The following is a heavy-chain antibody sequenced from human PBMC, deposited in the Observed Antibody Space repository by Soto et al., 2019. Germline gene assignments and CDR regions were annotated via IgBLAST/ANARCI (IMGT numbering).Heavy chain of an antibody. V-gene: IGHV1-18*01. Sequence: RASVKVSCKASGYTFTSYGISWVRQAPGQGLEWMGWISAYNGNTNYAQKLQGRVTMTTDTSTSTAYMELRSLRSDDTAVYYCARDFSWQQLVRDDAFDIWGQGTMVTVSS. CDR3: ARDFSWQQLVRDDAFDI. D-gene: IGHD6-13*01. CDR1: GYTFTSYG. CDR2: ISAYNGNT. J-gene: IGHJ3*02.